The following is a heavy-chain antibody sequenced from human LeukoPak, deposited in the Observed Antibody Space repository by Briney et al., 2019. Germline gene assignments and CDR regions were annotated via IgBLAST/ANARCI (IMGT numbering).Heavy chain of an antibody. CDR1: GGSISSYY. V-gene: IGHV4-59*01. CDR3: ARGPYYYMDV. Sequence: SETLSLTCTVSGGSISSYYWSWIRQPPGKGLEWIGYIYYSGSTNYNPSLRSRVTISVDTSKNQFSLKLSSVTAADTAVYYCARGPYYYMDVWGKGTTVTVSS. J-gene: IGHJ6*03. CDR2: IYYSGST.